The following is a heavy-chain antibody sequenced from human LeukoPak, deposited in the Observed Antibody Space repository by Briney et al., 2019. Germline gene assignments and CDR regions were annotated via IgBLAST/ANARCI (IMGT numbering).Heavy chain of an antibody. CDR2: DDK. D-gene: IGHD6-6*01. Sequence: SGPTLVNPTQTLTLTCTFSGFSLSTSGVGVGWIRQPPGKALEWLDDKRYSPSLKSRLSITKDTSKTQVVLTMTNMDPVDTATYYCAHRSQYSSSPYDCWGQGTLVTVSS. CDR1: GFSLSTSGVG. V-gene: IGHV2-5*01. CDR3: AHRSQYSSSPYDC. J-gene: IGHJ4*02.